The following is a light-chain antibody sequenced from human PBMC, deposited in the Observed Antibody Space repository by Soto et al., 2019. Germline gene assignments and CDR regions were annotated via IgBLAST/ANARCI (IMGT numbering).Light chain of an antibody. CDR3: QEYRNWPPLT. CDR1: QSVGSA. V-gene: IGKV3-15*01. Sequence: EIVMTQSPATLSVSPGETATLSCRASQSVGSAVAWYQHKPGQAPRLLLVGASIRATGVPGRLSGGGSGTEFTLTFATLQSEDFAGYYCQEYRNWPPLTFGGGTTVEI. CDR2: GAS. J-gene: IGKJ4*01.